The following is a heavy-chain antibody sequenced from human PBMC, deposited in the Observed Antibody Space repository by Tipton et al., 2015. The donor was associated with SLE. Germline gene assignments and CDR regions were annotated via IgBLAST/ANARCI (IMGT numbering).Heavy chain of an antibody. CDR2: ISNNGGNP. V-gene: IGHV3-64*01. CDR3: ARRATTNSYDS. CDR1: GFDFSSYS. Sequence: GSLRLSCAASGFDFSSYSMHWVRQTPGKGLEYVSAISNNGGNPYYANSVKGRFTISRDDSKNMLYLQMGSLRDEDMGVYYCARRATTNSYDSWSRGTLVIVSS. D-gene: IGHD1-26*01. J-gene: IGHJ4*02.